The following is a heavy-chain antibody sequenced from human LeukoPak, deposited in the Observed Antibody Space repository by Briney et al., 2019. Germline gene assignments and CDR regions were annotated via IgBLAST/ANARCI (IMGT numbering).Heavy chain of an antibody. V-gene: IGHV4-34*01. CDR1: GGSFSGYY. J-gene: IGHJ6*03. D-gene: IGHD3-16*02. Sequence: PSETLSLTCAVYGGSFSGYYWSWIRQPPGKGLEWIGEINHSGSTNYNPSLKSRVTISVDTSKNQFSLKLSSVTAADTAVYYCARDTGYRSLYYYYYYYMDVWGKGTTVTVSS. CDR3: ARDTGYRSLYYYYYYYMDV. CDR2: INHSGST.